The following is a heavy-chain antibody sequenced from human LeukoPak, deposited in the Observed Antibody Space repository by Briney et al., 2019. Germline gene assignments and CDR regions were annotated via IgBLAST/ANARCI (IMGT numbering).Heavy chain of an antibody. CDR3: ARLDRYCTNGVCYPDY. CDR2: KYYRSKWYN. J-gene: IGHJ4*02. Sequence: SQTLSLTCAISGDSVSSNSAAWNWIRQSPSRGLEWLGRKYYRSKWYNDYAVSVKSRITINPDTSKNQFSLQLNSVTPEDTAVYYCARLDRYCTNGVCYPDYWGQGTLVTVSS. V-gene: IGHV6-1*01. CDR1: GDSVSSNSAA. D-gene: IGHD2-8*01.